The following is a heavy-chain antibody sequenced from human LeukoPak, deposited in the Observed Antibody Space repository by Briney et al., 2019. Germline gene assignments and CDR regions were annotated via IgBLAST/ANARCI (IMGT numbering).Heavy chain of an antibody. D-gene: IGHD5-18*01. V-gene: IGHV3-13*01. CDR3: ARGGKTAMADY. Sequence: GGSLRLSCTASGFTFSINVMHWVRQATGKGLEWVSGVGTVGDKYYAGSVKGRFTISREDAKNSVYLQMNSLRAGDTAVYYCARGGKTAMADYWGQGTMVTVSS. CDR2: VGTVGDK. J-gene: IGHJ4*02. CDR1: GFTFSINV.